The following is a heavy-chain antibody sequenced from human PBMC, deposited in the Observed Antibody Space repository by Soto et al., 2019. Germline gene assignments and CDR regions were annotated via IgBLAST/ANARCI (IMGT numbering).Heavy chain of an antibody. J-gene: IGHJ5*02. CDR1: GFTVSSNY. CDR2: IYSGGAT. Sequence: EVQLVESGGGLVQPGGSLRLSCAISGFTVSSNYMTWVRQAPGKGLEWVSVIYSGGATNYADSVKGRFTISRHNSKNTLYLQMSSLRPEDTAVYYCARVIYNSVSHNGSGIDWFDPWGQGTLVTVSS. CDR3: ARVIYNSVSHNGSGIDWFDP. V-gene: IGHV3-53*04. D-gene: IGHD3-10*01.